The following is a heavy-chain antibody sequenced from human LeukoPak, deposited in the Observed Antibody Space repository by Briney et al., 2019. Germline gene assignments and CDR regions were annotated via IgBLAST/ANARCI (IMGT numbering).Heavy chain of an antibody. V-gene: IGHV3-48*02. CDR1: GFTFSSYS. CDR2: ISSSSSTI. J-gene: IGHJ4*02. Sequence: GGSLRLSCAAPGFTFSSYSMNWVRQAPGKGLEWVSYISSSSSTIYYADSVKGRFTISRDNAKNSLYPQMNSLRDEDTAVYYCARVGPAADFDYWGQGTLVTVSS. CDR3: ARVGPAADFDY. D-gene: IGHD2-2*01.